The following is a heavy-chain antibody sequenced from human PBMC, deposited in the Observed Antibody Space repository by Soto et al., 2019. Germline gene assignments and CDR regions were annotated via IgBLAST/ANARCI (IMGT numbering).Heavy chain of an antibody. Sequence: EVQLVESGGGLVQAGGSLKLSCVASGFNISGSAMHWVRQASGEGLEWLGRVRSKAKTYATAYDASVKGRFTISRDDLKNTAYLQVNSLKTEDTAVYFCTTDTAAYYDFWTGYYGYGMDVWGQGTTVIVSS. D-gene: IGHD3-3*01. CDR2: VRSKAKTYAT. CDR3: TTDTAAYYDFWTGYYGYGMDV. V-gene: IGHV3-73*02. CDR1: GFNISGSA. J-gene: IGHJ6*02.